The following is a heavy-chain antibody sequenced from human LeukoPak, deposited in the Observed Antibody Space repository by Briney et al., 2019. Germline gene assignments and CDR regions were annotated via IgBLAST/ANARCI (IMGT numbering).Heavy chain of an antibody. V-gene: IGHV3-30*03. J-gene: IGHJ6*02. Sequence: TGRSLRLSCAASGFSVSSYDMHWVSQPPGKGLEWVAFISYDGSNKYYADSVKGRFTISRDNSQNTVYLQMNSLRGEDTAVYYCARDGTSYGMDVWGQGTTVTVSS. CDR1: GFSVSSYD. CDR3: ARDGTSYGMDV. D-gene: IGHD1-1*01. CDR2: ISYDGSNK.